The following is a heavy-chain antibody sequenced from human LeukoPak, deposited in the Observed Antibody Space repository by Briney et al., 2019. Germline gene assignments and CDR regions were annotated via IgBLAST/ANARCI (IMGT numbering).Heavy chain of an antibody. V-gene: IGHV1-8*01. CDR1: XYTFTSYD. J-gene: IGHJ6*03. D-gene: IGHD5-18*01. CDR3: ARGPWDTAMLNYYYYTDV. Sequence: XSXYTFTSYDIXXVRQATGQGREWXGWMNPNSGNTGYAQKFQGRVTITRNTSIHTAYMELTSLRSEDTALYYCARGPWDTAMLNYYYYTDVWGKGTTVTVSS. CDR2: MNPNSGNT.